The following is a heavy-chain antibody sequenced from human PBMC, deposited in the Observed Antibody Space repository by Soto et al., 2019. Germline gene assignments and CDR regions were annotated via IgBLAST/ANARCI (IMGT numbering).Heavy chain of an antibody. V-gene: IGHV3-72*01. J-gene: IGHJ6*02. CDR1: GFTFSDHY. CDR2: TRNKANSYTT. Sequence: GGSLRLSCAASGFTFSDHYMDWVRQAPGKGLEWVGRTRNKANSYTTEYAASVKGRFTISRDDSKNSLYLQMNSLKTEDTAVYYCARGGYCSSTSCYRDYYGLDVWGQGTTVTV. CDR3: ARGGYCSSTSCYRDYYGLDV. D-gene: IGHD2-2*01.